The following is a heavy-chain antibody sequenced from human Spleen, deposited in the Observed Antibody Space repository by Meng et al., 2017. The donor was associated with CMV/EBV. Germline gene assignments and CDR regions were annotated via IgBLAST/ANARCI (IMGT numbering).Heavy chain of an antibody. Sequence: SVKVSCKASGFTFTNYAISWVRQAPGQGLEWMGGIIPIFGTPHYTQKFQGRVTITTDESTNTTYMELSSLRSEDTAVFYCARGGTRLQFVEWKILDPWGQGTLVTVSS. J-gene: IGHJ5*02. CDR3: ARGGTRLQFVEWKILDP. D-gene: IGHD3-3*01. V-gene: IGHV1-69*05. CDR2: IIPIFGTP. CDR1: GFTFTNYA.